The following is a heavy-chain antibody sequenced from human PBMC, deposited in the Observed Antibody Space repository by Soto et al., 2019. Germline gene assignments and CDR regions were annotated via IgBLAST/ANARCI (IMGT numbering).Heavy chain of an antibody. J-gene: IGHJ6*02. Sequence: ASVKVSCKASGYTFTSYYMHWVRQAPGQGLEWMGWINPNSGGTNYAQKFQGWVTMTRDTSISTAYMELSRLRSDDTAVYYCARSGGGGDYAADYGMDVWGQGTTVTVSS. CDR3: ARSGGGGDYAADYGMDV. CDR2: INPNSGGT. CDR1: GYTFTSYY. D-gene: IGHD4-17*01. V-gene: IGHV1-2*04.